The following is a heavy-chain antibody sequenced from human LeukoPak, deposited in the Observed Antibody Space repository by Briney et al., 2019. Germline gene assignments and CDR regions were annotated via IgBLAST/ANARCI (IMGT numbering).Heavy chain of an antibody. D-gene: IGHD3-10*02. Sequence: GGSLRLSCAASGFTFSDYWMHWVRQAPGKGLVWVSRVNRDGSSTSYADSVKGRFTVSRDNAKNTLSLQMNSLRAEDTAVYYCARDGFIVFGDNRYYFDYWGQGTLVTVSS. V-gene: IGHV3-74*01. CDR1: GFTFSDYW. CDR3: ARDGFIVFGDNRYYFDY. J-gene: IGHJ4*02. CDR2: VNRDGSST.